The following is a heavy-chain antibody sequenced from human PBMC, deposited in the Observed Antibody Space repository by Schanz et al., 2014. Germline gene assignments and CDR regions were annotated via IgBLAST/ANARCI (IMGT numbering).Heavy chain of an antibody. V-gene: IGHV3-11*04. Sequence: VQLVESGGGLVQPGGSLRLSCAASGFTFSDHYMEWVRQAPGKGLEWLAYVSGSGNTMYYADSVKGRFTISRDNAKDSLFLQMNRLRDEDTAVYYCARRYSGRYCFDYWGQGTLVTVAS. CDR2: VSGSGNTM. D-gene: IGHD1-26*01. CDR1: GFTFSDHY. CDR3: ARRYSGRYCFDY. J-gene: IGHJ4*02.